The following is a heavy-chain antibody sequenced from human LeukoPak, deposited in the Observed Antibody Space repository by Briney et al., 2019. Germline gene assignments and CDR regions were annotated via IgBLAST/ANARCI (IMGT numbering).Heavy chain of an antibody. Sequence: SETLSLTCTVSGGSISSYYWSWIRQPPGKGLEWIGYIYYSGSTNYNPSLKSRVTISVDTSKNQFSLKLSSVTAADTAAYYCARERGWELLLDYWGQGTLVTVSS. V-gene: IGHV4-59*01. CDR1: GGSISSYY. CDR2: IYYSGST. CDR3: ARERGWELLLDY. J-gene: IGHJ4*02. D-gene: IGHD1-26*01.